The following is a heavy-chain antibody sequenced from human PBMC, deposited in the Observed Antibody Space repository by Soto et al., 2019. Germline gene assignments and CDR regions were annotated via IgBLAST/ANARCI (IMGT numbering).Heavy chain of an antibody. J-gene: IGHJ6*02. Sequence: PSETLSLTCTVSGDSVSSNSYYWSWIRQPPGKGLEWIGYVYYSGSTNYNPSLKSRVTISVDTSKNQFSLKLSSVTAADTAVYYCARDRDYYDSSGYTPYYGMDVWGQGTTVTVSS. CDR3: ARDRDYYDSSGYTPYYGMDV. D-gene: IGHD3-22*01. CDR2: VYYSGST. V-gene: IGHV4-61*01. CDR1: GDSVSSNSYY.